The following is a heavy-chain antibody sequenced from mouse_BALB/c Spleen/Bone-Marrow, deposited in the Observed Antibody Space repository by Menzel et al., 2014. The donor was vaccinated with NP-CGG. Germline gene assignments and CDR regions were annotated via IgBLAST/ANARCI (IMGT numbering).Heavy chain of an antibody. CDR2: IWSDGST. Sequence: QVQLQQSGPGLVAPSQSLSITCTVSGFSLTSYGIHWVRQPPGKGLEWLVVIWSDGSTTYNSSLKSRLNIRKDNSKSXVFLKVSSLQTDDTAMYYCARTGTYYAMDYWGQGTSVTVSS. CDR3: ARTGTYYAMDY. V-gene: IGHV2-6*02. D-gene: IGHD4-1*01. CDR1: GFSLTSYG. J-gene: IGHJ4*01.